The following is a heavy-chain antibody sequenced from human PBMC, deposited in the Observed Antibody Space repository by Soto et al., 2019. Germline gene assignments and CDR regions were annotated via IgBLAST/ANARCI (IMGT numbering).Heavy chain of an antibody. D-gene: IGHD2-2*01. CDR2: ISTTSSFI. CDR1: GITFSSYS. J-gene: IGHJ5*02. V-gene: IGHV3-21*04. CDR3: ARVVPAARETNWFDP. Sequence: PGGSLRLSCAASGITFSSYSMIWVRQAPGKGLEWVSSISTTSSFIYYADSVKGRFTISRDNAKNSLYLQMDSLTAADTAVYYCARVVPAARETNWFDPWGQGTLVTVSS.